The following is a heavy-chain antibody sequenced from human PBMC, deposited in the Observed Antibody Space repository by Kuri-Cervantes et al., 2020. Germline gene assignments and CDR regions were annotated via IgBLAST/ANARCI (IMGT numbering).Heavy chain of an antibody. Sequence: GGSLRLSCAASGFTFSSYAMHWVRQAPGKGLEWVAVISYDGSSKCYADSVKGRFTISRDNSKNTLYLQMNSLKTEDTAVYYCTTEQDSSSWYWYGAFDIWGQGTMVTVSS. J-gene: IGHJ3*02. D-gene: IGHD6-13*01. CDR1: GFTFSSYA. V-gene: IGHV3-30*07. CDR2: ISYDGSSK. CDR3: TTEQDSSSWYWYGAFDI.